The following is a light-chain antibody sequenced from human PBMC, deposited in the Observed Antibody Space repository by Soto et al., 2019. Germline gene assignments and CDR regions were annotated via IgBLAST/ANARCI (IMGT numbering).Light chain of an antibody. CDR2: EVN. CDR1: SSDVGGYNY. Sequence: QSALTQPPSASGSPGQSVTISCTGTSSDVGGYNYVSWYQQHPDKAPKLMIYEVNKRPSGVPDRFSGSKSGNTASLTVSGLQAEDEADYYCSSYAGSNIHYVFGTGNKVTVL. J-gene: IGLJ1*01. CDR3: SSYAGSNIHYV. V-gene: IGLV2-8*01.